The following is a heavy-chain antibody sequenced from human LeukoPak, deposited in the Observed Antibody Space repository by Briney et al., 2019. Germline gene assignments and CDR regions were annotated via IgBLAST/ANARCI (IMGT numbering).Heavy chain of an antibody. CDR3: ARSPYSSSWFFDY. CDR1: GFTFSSYA. CDR2: ISYDGSNK. J-gene: IGHJ4*02. D-gene: IGHD6-13*01. Sequence: GGSLRLSCAASGFTFSSYAMHWVRKAPGKGLEWVAVISYDGSNKYYADSVKGRFTISRDNSKNTLYLQMNSLRAEDTAVYYCARSPYSSSWFFDYWGQGTLVTVSS. V-gene: IGHV3-30-3*01.